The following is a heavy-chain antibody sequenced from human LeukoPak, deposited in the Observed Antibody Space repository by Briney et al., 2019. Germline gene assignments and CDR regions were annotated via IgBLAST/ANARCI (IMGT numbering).Heavy chain of an antibody. V-gene: IGHV4-59*01. CDR3: ARDISSSWYVEHVRGSGWFDP. Sequence: SETLSLTCTVSGGSISSYYWSWIRQPPGKGLEWIGYIYYSGSTNYNPSLKSRVTISVDTSKNQFSLKLSSVTAADTAVYYCARDISSSWYVEHVRGSGWFDPWGQGTLVTVSS. D-gene: IGHD6-13*01. CDR2: IYYSGST. CDR1: GGSISSYY. J-gene: IGHJ5*02.